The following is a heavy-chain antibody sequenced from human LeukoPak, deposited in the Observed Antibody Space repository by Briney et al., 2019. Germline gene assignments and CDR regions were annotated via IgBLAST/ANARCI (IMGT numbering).Heavy chain of an antibody. CDR2: IYGGGNI. CDR3: ATALYCSSTNCYLDY. J-gene: IGHJ4*02. CDR1: GFTVSSNY. D-gene: IGHD2-2*01. V-gene: IGHV3-53*01. Sequence: GGSLRLSCAASGFTVSSNYMNWVRQAPGKGLEWVSVIYGGGNIYYADSVKGRFTISRDNSKNTLYLQMNSLRAEDTAVYYCATALYCSSTNCYLDYWGQGTLVTVSS.